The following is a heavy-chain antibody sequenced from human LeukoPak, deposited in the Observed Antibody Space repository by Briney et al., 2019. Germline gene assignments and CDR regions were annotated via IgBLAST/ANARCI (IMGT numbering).Heavy chain of an antibody. J-gene: IGHJ4*02. V-gene: IGHV4-59*01. Sequence: SETLSLTCTVSGGSISSYYWSWIRQPPGKGLEWIGYIYYSGSTNYNPSLKSRVTISVDTSKNQFSLKLSYVTAPDTAVYYCARGLMATINYFDYWGQGTLVTVSS. CDR2: IYYSGST. D-gene: IGHD5-24*01. CDR3: ARGLMATINYFDY. CDR1: GGSISSYY.